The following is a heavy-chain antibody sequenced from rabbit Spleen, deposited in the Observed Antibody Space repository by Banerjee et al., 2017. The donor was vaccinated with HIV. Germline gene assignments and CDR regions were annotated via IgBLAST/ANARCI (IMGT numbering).Heavy chain of an antibody. D-gene: IGHD5-1*01. J-gene: IGHJ4*01. CDR1: GFSFSYSYW. Sequence: QSLEESGGDLVKPGASLTLTCTASGFSFSYSYWICWVRQAPGKGLEWIACIYVGSGGGTKYASWAKGRFTISKPSSTTVTLQMTSLTVADTATYFCARAGEGGDGYLNLWGPGTLVTVS. CDR3: ARAGEGGDGYLNL. V-gene: IGHV1S40*01. CDR2: IYVGSGGGT.